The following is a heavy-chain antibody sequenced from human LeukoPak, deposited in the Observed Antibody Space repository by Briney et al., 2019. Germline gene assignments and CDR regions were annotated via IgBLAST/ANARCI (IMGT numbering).Heavy chain of an antibody. CDR1: NYAISSGFY. Sequence: SGTLSLTCGVSNYAISSGFYWGWIRQPPGKGLECIGIISYSGSTYYNPSLKSRVTISVDTSKNQFSLRLSSVTASDTAVYYCAKVNYYGSGSYHTPFDPWGQGTLVTV. CDR2: ISYSGST. CDR3: AKVNYYGSGSYHTPFDP. V-gene: IGHV4-38-2*01. D-gene: IGHD3-10*01. J-gene: IGHJ5*02.